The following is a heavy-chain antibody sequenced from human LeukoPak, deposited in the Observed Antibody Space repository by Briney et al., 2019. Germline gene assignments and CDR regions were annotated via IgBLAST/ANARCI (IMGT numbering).Heavy chain of an antibody. Sequence: SETLSLTCAVYGGSFSGYYWSWIRQPPGKGLEWMGEINHSGSTNYNPSLKSRVTISVDTSKNQFSLKLSSVTAADTAVYYCARGPPYDYVWGSYRYPPAFDIWGQGTMVTVSS. CDR3: ARGPPYDYVWGSYRYPPAFDI. CDR1: GGSFSGYY. D-gene: IGHD3-16*02. CDR2: INHSGST. V-gene: IGHV4-34*01. J-gene: IGHJ3*02.